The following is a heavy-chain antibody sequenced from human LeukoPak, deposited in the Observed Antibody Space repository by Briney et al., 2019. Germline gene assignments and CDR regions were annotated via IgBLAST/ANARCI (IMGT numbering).Heavy chain of an antibody. J-gene: IGHJ5*02. Sequence: SETLSLTCTVSGGSIRSSSYYWSWIRQPPGKGLEWIGFIHSNGGANYNASLNSRATISRDTSRSQVSLKLTSVTAADTAVYYCASSNLGSLGQFDPWGQGTLVTVSS. D-gene: IGHD3-10*01. V-gene: IGHV4-61*01. CDR1: GGSIRSSSYY. CDR2: IHSNGGA. CDR3: ASSNLGSLGQFDP.